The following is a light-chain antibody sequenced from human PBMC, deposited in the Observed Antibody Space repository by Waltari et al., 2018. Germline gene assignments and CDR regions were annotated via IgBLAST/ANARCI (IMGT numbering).Light chain of an antibody. V-gene: IGKV3-20*01. J-gene: IGKJ1*01. CDR3: QHYVRTWA. Sequence: EIVLTQSPGTLCLSPGESATLSCRASQSVGRNYLACYQQRPGQAPRLLIDGASSRATVIPGRFSGSGSGTDFTLSISRLEPEDFAVYYCQHYVRTWAFGQGTKVEIK. CDR1: QSVGRNY. CDR2: GAS.